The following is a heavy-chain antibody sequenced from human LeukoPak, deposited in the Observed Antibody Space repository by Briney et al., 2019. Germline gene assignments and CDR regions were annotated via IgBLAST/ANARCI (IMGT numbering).Heavy chain of an antibody. Sequence: SETLSLTCTVSGGSISSSSYYWSWIRQPAGKGLEWIGRIYTSGNTNYNPSLNSRVTISIDTSKNQFSLSLSSVTAADTAVYYCARVSPSGVWDVWGQGTTVTVSS. J-gene: IGHJ6*02. CDR2: IYTSGNT. CDR1: GGSISSSSYY. CDR3: ARVSPSGVWDV. D-gene: IGHD3-10*01. V-gene: IGHV4-61*02.